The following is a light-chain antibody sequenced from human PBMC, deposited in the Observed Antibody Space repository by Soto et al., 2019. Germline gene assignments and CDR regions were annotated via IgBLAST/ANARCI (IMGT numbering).Light chain of an antibody. Sequence: QTVVTQEPSLSVSPGGTVTLTCGLSSGSVSTSYSPNWYQQTPGQAPRTLIYNTNTRSSGVPDRFSGSILGNKAALTITGAQADDESHYYCVLYMGSGIWVFGGGTKLTVL. V-gene: IGLV8-61*01. CDR2: NTN. J-gene: IGLJ3*02. CDR1: SGSVSTSYS. CDR3: VLYMGSGIWV.